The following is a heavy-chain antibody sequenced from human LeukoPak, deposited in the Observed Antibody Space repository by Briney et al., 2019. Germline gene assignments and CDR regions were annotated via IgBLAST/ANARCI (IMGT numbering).Heavy chain of an antibody. D-gene: IGHD3-22*01. J-gene: IGHJ3*02. Sequence: ASVKVSCKASGYTFTSHDVNWLRQATGQGLEWLGWMNPNSGHTGFAQKFQGRVTMTRDTSISTAYMELSSLRSEDTAMYYCAMYHYDSSGPYVGAFDIWGQGTMVTVSS. CDR2: MNPNSGHT. CDR1: GYTFTSHD. CDR3: AMYHYDSSGPYVGAFDI. V-gene: IGHV1-8*01.